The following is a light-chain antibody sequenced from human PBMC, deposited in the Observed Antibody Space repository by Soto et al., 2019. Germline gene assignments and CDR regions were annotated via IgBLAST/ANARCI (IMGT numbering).Light chain of an antibody. J-gene: IGLJ1*01. Sequence: QSVLTQPPAVSGAPGQRVTISCTGSSSNLGTDYDVHWYQQLPGTAPKLLIYGNSNRPSGVPDRFSGSKSGTSASLAITGLQAEDEADYYCQSYDSSLSGGVFGTGTKLTVL. CDR3: QSYDSSLSGGV. CDR1: SSNLGTDYD. CDR2: GNS. V-gene: IGLV1-40*01.